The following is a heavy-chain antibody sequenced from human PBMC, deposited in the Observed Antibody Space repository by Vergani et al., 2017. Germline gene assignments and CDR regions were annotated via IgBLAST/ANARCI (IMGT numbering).Heavy chain of an antibody. CDR1: VFTFGYYA. V-gene: IGHV3-49*03. CDR3: VRDQVTMLRGSDALDI. D-gene: IGHD3-10*01. J-gene: IGHJ3*02. Sequence: EVQLVESGGDLVQPGRSLRLSCTASVFTFGYYAMDWFRQAPGQGLEWGGGIRSKAYGQATIYAASLKGIFTISRDDAKSIAYLQMNNLQTEDTAMYYCVRDQVTMLRGSDALDIWGQGTMVTVSS. CDR2: IRSKAYGQAT.